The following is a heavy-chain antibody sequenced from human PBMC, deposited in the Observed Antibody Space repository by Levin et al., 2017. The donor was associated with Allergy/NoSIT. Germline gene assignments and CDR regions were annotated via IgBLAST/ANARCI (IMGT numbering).Heavy chain of an antibody. D-gene: IGHD3-22*01. Sequence: GGSLRLSCEASGFTFTSFYMSWVRQAPGKGLEWVANIKQGGSEKYYVDSVKGRFTISRDNAKNSLYLQMNSLRAEDTAVYYCAREEGWGYYYGMDVWGQGTTVTVPS. V-gene: IGHV3-7*01. CDR1: GFTFTSFY. CDR3: AREEGWGYYYGMDV. CDR2: IKQGGSEK. J-gene: IGHJ6*02.